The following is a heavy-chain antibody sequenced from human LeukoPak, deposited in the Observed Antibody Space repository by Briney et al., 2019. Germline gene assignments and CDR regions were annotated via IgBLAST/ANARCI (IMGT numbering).Heavy chain of an antibody. Sequence: SETLSLTCTVSGGSISSYYWSWIRQPPGKGLEWIGYIYYSGSTNYNPSLKSRVTISVDTSKNQFSLKLSSVTAADTAVYYCARDYDILTGYYKDWYFDLWGRGTLVTVSS. CDR2: IYYSGST. CDR3: ARDYDILTGYYKDWYFDL. J-gene: IGHJ2*01. V-gene: IGHV4-59*01. D-gene: IGHD3-9*01. CDR1: GGSISSYY.